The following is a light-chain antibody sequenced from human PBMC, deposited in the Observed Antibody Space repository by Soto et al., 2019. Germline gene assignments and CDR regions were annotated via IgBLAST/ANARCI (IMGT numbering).Light chain of an antibody. CDR1: ERVLYSSLNRDY. CDR2: WAS. V-gene: IGKV4-1*01. Sequence: DIEMTQTPQSLAVSLGERATINCKASERVLYSSLNRDYLSWYQQRPGQPPKLLIYWASTRESGVPDRFSGSGSGTEFTLTINSLQAEDVAVYYCQQYYTSPYTFGQGTRLEIK. J-gene: IGKJ2*01. CDR3: QQYYTSPYT.